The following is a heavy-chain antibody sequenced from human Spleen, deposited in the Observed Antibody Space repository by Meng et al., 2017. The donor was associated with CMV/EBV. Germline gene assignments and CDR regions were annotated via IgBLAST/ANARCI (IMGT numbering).Heavy chain of an antibody. V-gene: IGHV1-2*02. CDR2: INPNSGGT. CDR1: GYTFTGYY. D-gene: IGHD2-2*01. Sequence: ASVKVSCKASGYTFTGYYMHWVRQAPGQGLEWMGWINPNSGGTNYAQKFQGRVTMTRDTSISTAYMELSRLRSDDTAVYYCARALQYCSSTSCYYYYGMDVWGQGTTVTVSS. CDR3: ARALQYCSSTSCYYYYGMDV. J-gene: IGHJ6*02.